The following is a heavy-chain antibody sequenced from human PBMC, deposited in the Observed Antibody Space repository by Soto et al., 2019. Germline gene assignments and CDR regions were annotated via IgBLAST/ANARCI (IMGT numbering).Heavy chain of an antibody. D-gene: IGHD3-10*02. J-gene: IGHJ4*02. CDR1: GFIFSNNG. V-gene: IGHV3-30*03. CDR2: MSYDGSDT. CDR3: TIVRVADSALDH. Sequence: RRLSCVGSGFIFSNNGMHWVRQTPGKGLEWVAFMSYDGSDTCYADSVKGRFTISRDNSKNTLFLHMSNLRAEDTAMYYCTIVRVADSALDHWGQGTLVTVSS.